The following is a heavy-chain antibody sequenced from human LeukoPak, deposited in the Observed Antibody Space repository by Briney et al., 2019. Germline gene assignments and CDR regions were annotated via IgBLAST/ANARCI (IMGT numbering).Heavy chain of an antibody. CDR2: INPNSGGT. CDR1: GYTFTGYY. J-gene: IGHJ4*02. Sequence: GASVKVSCKASGYTFTGYYMHWVRQAPGQGLEWMGWINPNSGGTNYAQKFHGRVTMTRDTSISTAYMELSRLRSDDTAVYYCARGDDYGDYGTDNWGQGTLVTVSS. V-gene: IGHV1-2*02. D-gene: IGHD4-17*01. CDR3: ARGDDYGDYGTDN.